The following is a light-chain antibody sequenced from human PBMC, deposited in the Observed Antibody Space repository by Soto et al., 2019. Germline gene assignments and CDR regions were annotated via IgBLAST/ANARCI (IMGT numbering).Light chain of an antibody. J-gene: IGLJ3*02. CDR1: SGHSSYI. CDR2: LEGSGSY. Sequence: HPVLTQSSSASASLGSSVKLTCTLSSGHSSYIIAWHQQQPGKAPRYLMKLEGSGSYNKGSGVPDRFSGSSSGADRYLTTSNLRFEDEADYYCETWDSNGWVFGGGTKLTVL. V-gene: IGLV4-60*02. CDR3: ETWDSNGWV.